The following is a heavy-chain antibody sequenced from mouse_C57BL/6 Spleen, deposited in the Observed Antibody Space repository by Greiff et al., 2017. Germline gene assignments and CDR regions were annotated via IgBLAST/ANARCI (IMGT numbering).Heavy chain of an antibody. Sequence: QVQLKESGAELVKPGASVKISCKASGYAFSSYWMNWVKQRPGKGLEWIGQIYPGDGDTNYNGKFKGKATLTADKSSSTAYMQLSSLTSEDSAVYFCARGRSYYFDYWGQGTTLTVSS. CDR1: GYAFSSYW. J-gene: IGHJ2*01. CDR2: IYPGDGDT. V-gene: IGHV1-80*01. CDR3: ARGRSYYFDY.